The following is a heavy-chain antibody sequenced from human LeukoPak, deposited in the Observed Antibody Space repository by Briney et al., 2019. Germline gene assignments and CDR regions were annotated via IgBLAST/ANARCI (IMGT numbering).Heavy chain of an antibody. J-gene: IGHJ4*02. CDR2: INPSGGTT. CDR3: ARGYSSSYRIDY. CDR1: GYTFTSYY. V-gene: IGHV1-46*01. Sequence: ASVKVSCKASGYTFTSYYMHCGRQDPGQGLEWRGIINPSGGTTSEAQRFPGRVTMTRDMSTSTVYMELSSLRSEDTAVYYCARGYSSSYRIDYWGQGTLVTVSS. D-gene: IGHD6-6*01.